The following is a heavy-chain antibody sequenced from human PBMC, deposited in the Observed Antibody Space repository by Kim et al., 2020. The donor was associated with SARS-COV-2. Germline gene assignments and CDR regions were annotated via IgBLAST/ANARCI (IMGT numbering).Heavy chain of an antibody. J-gene: IGHJ4*02. D-gene: IGHD3-3*01. V-gene: IGHV3-23*01. CDR3: ASQPYDFWTANPVFDF. Sequence: DSVKCRFTTSRGNSMNTLYLQMNSRRAEDTAVYYCASQPYDFWTANPVFDFWGQGTLVTVSS.